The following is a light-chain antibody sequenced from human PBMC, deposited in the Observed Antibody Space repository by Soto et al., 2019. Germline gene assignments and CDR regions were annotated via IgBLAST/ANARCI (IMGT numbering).Light chain of an antibody. V-gene: IGKV3-15*01. CDR2: GAS. CDR3: QQYNTWPEA. Sequence: EIVMTQSPATLSVSPGERATLSCRARQSVSRNLAWYQQKPGQAPRLLIYGASTRASGIPARFSGSGSGTQFTLTISSLQSEDFAVYYCQQYNTWPEAFGPGTKVEIQ. CDR1: QSVSRN. J-gene: IGKJ3*01.